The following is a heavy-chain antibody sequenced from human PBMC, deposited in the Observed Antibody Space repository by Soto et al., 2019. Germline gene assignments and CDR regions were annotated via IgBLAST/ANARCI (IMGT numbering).Heavy chain of an antibody. CDR2: IYYSGST. J-gene: IGHJ6*03. CDR3: ARHRAAGYCSGGSCYWTDWVGSPYYMDV. Sequence: SETLSLTCTVSGGSISSSSYYWGWIRQPPGKGLEWIGSIYYSGSTYYNPSLKSRVTISVDRSKNQFSLKLGSVTAADTAVYYCARHRAAGYCSGGSCYWTDWVGSPYYMDVWGKGTTVTVSS. CDR1: GGSISSSSYY. D-gene: IGHD2-15*01. V-gene: IGHV4-39*01.